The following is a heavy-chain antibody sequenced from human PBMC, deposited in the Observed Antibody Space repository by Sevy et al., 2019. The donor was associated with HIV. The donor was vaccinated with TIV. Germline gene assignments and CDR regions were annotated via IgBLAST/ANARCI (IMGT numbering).Heavy chain of an antibody. J-gene: IGHJ4*02. CDR3: AREGCTRPNDY. V-gene: IGHV3-21*04. CDR2: FSFGCGQI. CDR1: GFPFSKYS. Sequence: GGSLRLSCAASGFPFSKYSMSWIRQTPGKGLEWVATFSFGCGQINYADSVKGRFNISRDDSRNTFYLQMNSLRSDDTAIYYCAREGCTRPNDYWGQGTVVTVSS. D-gene: IGHD2-8*01.